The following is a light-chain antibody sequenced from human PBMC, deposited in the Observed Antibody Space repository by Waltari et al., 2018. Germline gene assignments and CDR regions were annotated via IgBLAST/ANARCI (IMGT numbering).Light chain of an antibody. CDR3: QQYDGVVLT. V-gene: IGKV3-20*01. CDR2: GAS. Sequence: EIVLTQSPGTLSLSPGERATLSCRASQSVSYNFLNWYQQKPGQAPRLLIHGASSRATGIPDRFSGSGSGTDFILTISRLEPEDFAVYYCQQYDGVVLTFGGGTKVEI. J-gene: IGKJ4*01. CDR1: QSVSYNF.